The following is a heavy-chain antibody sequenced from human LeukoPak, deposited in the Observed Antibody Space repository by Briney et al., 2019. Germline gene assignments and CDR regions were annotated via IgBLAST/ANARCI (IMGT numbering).Heavy chain of an antibody. Sequence: SETLSLTRAVHGESFSGYYWTWIRQSPGKGLECIGEISHSGNINYNPSLKSRVTLSVDTSKNEISLEMNSVTAADTAVYYCARGSIALSSSHYFDFWGPGILVTVSS. J-gene: IGHJ4*02. V-gene: IGHV4-34*01. CDR2: ISHSGNI. CDR1: GESFSGYY. D-gene: IGHD2-2*01. CDR3: ARGSIALSSSHYFDF.